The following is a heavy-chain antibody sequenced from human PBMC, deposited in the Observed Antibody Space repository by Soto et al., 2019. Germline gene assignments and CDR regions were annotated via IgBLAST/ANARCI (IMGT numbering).Heavy chain of an antibody. D-gene: IGHD3-10*01. CDR2: IIPIVDIA. CDR1: GFTFSTYT. V-gene: IGHV1-69*02. Sequence: QVQLVQSGAEVKKPGSSVKVSCKASGFTFSTYTITWVRQAPGQGLEWMGKIIPIVDIANYPQKFQGRVTITADKSTSTAYMELSSLRSEDTAVYYCARDYYYGSGSSMDIFDYWGQGTLVTVSS. CDR3: ARDYYYGSGSSMDIFDY. J-gene: IGHJ4*02.